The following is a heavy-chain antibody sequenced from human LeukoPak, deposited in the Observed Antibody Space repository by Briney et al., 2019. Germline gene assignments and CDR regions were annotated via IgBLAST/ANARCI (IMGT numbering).Heavy chain of an antibody. D-gene: IGHD1-26*01. J-gene: IGHJ4*02. CDR3: ATLRGGGSYYFDY. CDR2: IYYSGST. V-gene: IGHV4-59*08. Sequence: PSETLSLTCTVSGGSISSYYWSWIRQPPEKGLEWIGYIYYSGSTNYNPSLKSRVTISVDTSKNQFSLKLSSVTAADTAVYYCATLRGGGSYYFDYWGQGTLVTVSS. CDR1: GGSISSYY.